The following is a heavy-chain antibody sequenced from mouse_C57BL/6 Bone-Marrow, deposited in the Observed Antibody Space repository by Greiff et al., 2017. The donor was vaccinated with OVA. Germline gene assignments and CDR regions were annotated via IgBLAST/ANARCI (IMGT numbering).Heavy chain of an antibody. CDR1: GFTFSSYG. Sequence: EVKVVESGGDLVKPGGSLKLSCAASGFTFSSYGMSWVRQTPDKRLEWVATISSGGSYTYYPDSVKGRFTISRDNAKNTLYLQLSSLKSEDTAMDYCARRGNYGGAMDYWGQGTSVTVSS. CDR2: ISSGGSYT. D-gene: IGHD2-1*01. J-gene: IGHJ4*01. V-gene: IGHV5-6*02. CDR3: ARRGNYGGAMDY.